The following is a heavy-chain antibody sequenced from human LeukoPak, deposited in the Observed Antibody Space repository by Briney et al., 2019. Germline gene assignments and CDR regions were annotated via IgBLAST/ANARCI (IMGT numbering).Heavy chain of an antibody. CDR2: IYPGDSDT. CDR1: GYSFTSYW. V-gene: IGHV5-51*01. J-gene: IGHJ4*02. CDR3: ARARRLYGGFFDY. Sequence: GESLKISCKGSGYSFTSYWIGWVLQMPGIGLEWMVIIYPGDSDTRYSPSFQGQVTISADKSISTAYLQWSSLQASDTAMYYCARARRLYGGFFDYWGQGTLVTVSS. D-gene: IGHD3-3*01.